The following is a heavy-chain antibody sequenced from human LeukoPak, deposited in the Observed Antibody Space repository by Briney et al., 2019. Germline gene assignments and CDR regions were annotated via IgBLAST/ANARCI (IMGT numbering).Heavy chain of an antibody. CDR1: GGTFSSYA. J-gene: IGHJ4*02. Sequence: GASVKVSCKASGGTFSSYAISWVRQAPGQGLEWMGGIIPIFGTANYAQKFQGRVTITADESTSTAYMELSSLRSEDTAVYYCASGARGVIIPTSFDYWGQGTLVTVSS. D-gene: IGHD3-10*01. CDR2: IIPIFGTA. CDR3: ASGARGVIIPTSFDY. V-gene: IGHV1-69*13.